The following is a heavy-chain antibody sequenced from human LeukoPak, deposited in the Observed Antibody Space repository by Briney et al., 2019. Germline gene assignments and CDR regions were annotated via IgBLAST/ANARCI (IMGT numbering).Heavy chain of an antibody. CDR3: GKDRPNYYDSSGHYYRRNGDY. V-gene: IGHV3-23*01. CDR1: GFTFSSYG. Sequence: GXLRLSCAASGFTFSSYGMSWVRQAPGKGLEWVSSITGSGAGTYYADSVKGRFTISRDNSETTLYLQMNSLRAEDTAVYYCGKDRPNYYDSSGHYYRRNGDYWGQGTQVTVSS. CDR2: ITGSGAGT. D-gene: IGHD3-22*01. J-gene: IGHJ4*02.